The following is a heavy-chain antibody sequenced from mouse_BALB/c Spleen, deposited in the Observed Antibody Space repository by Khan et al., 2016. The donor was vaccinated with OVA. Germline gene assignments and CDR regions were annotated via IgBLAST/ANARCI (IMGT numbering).Heavy chain of an antibody. V-gene: IGHV1-18*01. J-gene: IGHJ3*01. Sequence: EVQLQESGPELVKPGTSMKISCKASGYSFTDYTMNWVKQSHGKNLEWVGLINPYNGDTNYNQKFKGKATLTVDKSSSTAYMALLSLTSEDSAVYYCARSYYGEFAYWGHGTLVTVSA. D-gene: IGHD1-1*01. CDR1: GYSFTDYT. CDR3: ARSYYGEFAY. CDR2: INPYNGDT.